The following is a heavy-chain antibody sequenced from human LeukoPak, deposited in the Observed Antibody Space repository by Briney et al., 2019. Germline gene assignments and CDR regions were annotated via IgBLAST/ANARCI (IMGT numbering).Heavy chain of an antibody. J-gene: IGHJ4*02. CDR2: ISGYNGNT. V-gene: IGHV1-18*01. CDR3: AREDTRRGARGYFDY. D-gene: IGHD2-2*01. CDR1: GYTFTSFG. Sequence: ASVKVSCKASGYTFTSFGISSVRQAPGQGLECMGRISGYNGNTNYAQKLQGRVTMTTDTSTSTAYMELRSLRSDDTAVYYCAREDTRRGARGYFDYWGQGTLVTVSS.